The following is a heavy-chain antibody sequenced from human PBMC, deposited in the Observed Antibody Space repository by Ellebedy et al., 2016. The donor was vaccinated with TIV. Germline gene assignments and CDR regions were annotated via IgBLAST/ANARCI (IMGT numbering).Heavy chain of an antibody. CDR2: IYYSGST. CDR1: GGSISSYY. J-gene: IGHJ4*02. D-gene: IGHD3-10*01. CDR3: ARTLWFGELCDS. Sequence: MPSETLSLTCTVSGGSISSYYWSWIRQPPGKGLEWIGYIYYSGSTNYNPSLKSRVTISVDTSKNQFSLKLSSVTAADTAVYYCARTLWFGELCDSWGQGTLVTVSS. V-gene: IGHV4-59*01.